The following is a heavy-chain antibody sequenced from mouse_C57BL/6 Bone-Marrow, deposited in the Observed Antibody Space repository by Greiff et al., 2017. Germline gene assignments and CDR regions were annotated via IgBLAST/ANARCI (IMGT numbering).Heavy chain of an antibody. CDR1: GFTFSSYA. CDR3: ASDYYGSSYDWFAY. V-gene: IGHV5-4*01. D-gene: IGHD1-1*01. J-gene: IGHJ3*01. CDR2: ISDGGSYT. Sequence: EVQGVESGGGLVKPGGSLKLSCAASGFTFSSYAMSWVRQTPEKRLEWVATISDGGSYTYYPDNVKGRCTISRDNAKNNLYLQMSHLKSEDTAMYYCASDYYGSSYDWFAYWGQGTLVTVAA.